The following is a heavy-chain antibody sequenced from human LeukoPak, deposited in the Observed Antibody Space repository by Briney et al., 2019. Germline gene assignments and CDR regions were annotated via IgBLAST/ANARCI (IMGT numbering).Heavy chain of an antibody. CDR3: AKDLGHNDH. D-gene: IGHD3-16*01. J-gene: IGHJ4*02. CDR2: ISYDGDK. CDR1: GFSFSSYG. V-gene: IGHV3-30*18. Sequence: PGRSLRLSCTASGFSFSSYGMHWVRQAPGKGLEWVAVISYDGDKYYADSVKGRFTISRDNSKNTMYLQMNSLRAEDTAVYYCAKDLGHNDHWGQGTLVSVSS.